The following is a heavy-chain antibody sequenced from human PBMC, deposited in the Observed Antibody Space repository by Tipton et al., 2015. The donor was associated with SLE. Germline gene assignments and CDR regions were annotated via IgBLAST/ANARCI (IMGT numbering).Heavy chain of an antibody. CDR3: AREDGSGSYSVDY. D-gene: IGHD3-10*01. CDR2: ISGSGGST. CDR1: GFTFSSYA. V-gene: IGHV3-23*01. Sequence: SLRLSCAASGFTFSSYAMTWVRQAPGKGLEWVSVISGSGGSTFYADSVKGRFTISRDNSKNTLYLQMNSLRAEDTAVYYCAREDGSGSYSVDYWGQGTLVTVSS. J-gene: IGHJ4*02.